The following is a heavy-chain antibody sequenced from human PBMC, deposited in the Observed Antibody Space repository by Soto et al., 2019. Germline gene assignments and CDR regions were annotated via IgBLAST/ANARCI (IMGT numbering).Heavy chain of an antibody. CDR3: ARGDITMVRGVLGSYYFDS. Sequence: ASVKVSCKASGYTFTSYDINWVRQATGQGLEWMGWMNPNSGNTGYAQKFQGRVTMTRNTSISTAYMELSSLRSEDTAVYYCARGDITMVRGVLGSYYFDSWVQGTLVTVSS. CDR2: MNPNSGNT. D-gene: IGHD3-10*01. J-gene: IGHJ4*02. CDR1: GYTFTSYD. V-gene: IGHV1-8*01.